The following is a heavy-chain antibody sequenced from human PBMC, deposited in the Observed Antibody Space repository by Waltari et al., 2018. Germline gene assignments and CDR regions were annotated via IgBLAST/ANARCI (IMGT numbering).Heavy chain of an antibody. D-gene: IGHD6-13*01. J-gene: IGHJ4*02. Sequence: EVQLLESGGDLVQPGGSLRLSCTVSGFIFSSYALTWVRQAPGKGLGWISGISKNGGTTDYADSGKARFTISRDNSRNTLFLQMNSLRAEDTAVYYCARDQFGLAAVRSLLSWGRGTLVTVSS. V-gene: IGHV3-23*01. CDR2: ISKNGGTT. CDR1: GFIFSSYA. CDR3: ARDQFGLAAVRSLLS.